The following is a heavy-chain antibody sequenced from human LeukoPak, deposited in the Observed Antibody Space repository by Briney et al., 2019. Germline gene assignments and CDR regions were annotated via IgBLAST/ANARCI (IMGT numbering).Heavy chain of an antibody. CDR1: GFTFSDHY. Sequence: GGSLRLSCAASGFTFSDHYMDWVRQAPGKGLEWVGRTRKKTNSYTTEYAASVKGRFTISRDDSKNSLYLQMNSLKTEDTAVYYCTRGLVGAPRTFDIWGQGTMVTVSS. D-gene: IGHD1-26*01. CDR2: TRKKTNSYTT. V-gene: IGHV3-72*01. CDR3: TRGLVGAPRTFDI. J-gene: IGHJ3*02.